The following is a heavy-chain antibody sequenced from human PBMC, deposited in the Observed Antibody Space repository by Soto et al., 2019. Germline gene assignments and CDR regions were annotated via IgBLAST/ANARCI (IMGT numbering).Heavy chain of an antibody. CDR3: ARVSCGWGRITYYYYYGMDV. J-gene: IGHJ6*02. CDR1: GYTFTGYY. CDR2: INPNSGGK. Sequence: ASVKVSCKASGYTFTGYYMHWVRQAPGQGLEWMGWINPNSGGKNYAQKIKGWVTMTRDTSISSAYMELSRLISDDTAVYYCARVSCGWGRITYYYYYGMDVWGQGTTVTVSS. D-gene: IGHD6-19*01. V-gene: IGHV1-2*04.